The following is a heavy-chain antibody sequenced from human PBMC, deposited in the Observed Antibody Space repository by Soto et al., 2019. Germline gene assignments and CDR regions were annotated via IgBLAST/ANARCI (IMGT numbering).Heavy chain of an antibody. Sequence: PGGSLRLSCAASGFTFSSYGMHWVRQAPGKGLEWVAVIWYDGSNKYYADSVKGRFTISRDNSKNTLYLQMNSLRAEDTAVYYCARVPTRGYSGYDGYGMDVWGQGTTVTVSS. CDR3: ARVPTRGYSGYDGYGMDV. J-gene: IGHJ6*02. V-gene: IGHV3-33*01. D-gene: IGHD5-12*01. CDR1: GFTFSSYG. CDR2: IWYDGSNK.